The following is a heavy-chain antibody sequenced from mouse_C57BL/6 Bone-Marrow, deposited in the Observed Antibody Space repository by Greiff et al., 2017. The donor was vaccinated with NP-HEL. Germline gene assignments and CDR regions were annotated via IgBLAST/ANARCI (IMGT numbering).Heavy chain of an antibody. J-gene: IGHJ2*01. CDR3: ARDGSPYFDY. CDR1: GFTFSDYG. CDR2: ISSGSSTI. V-gene: IGHV5-17*01. D-gene: IGHD1-1*01. Sequence: EVKVEESGGGLVKPGGSLKLSCAASGFTFSDYGMHWVRQAPEKGLEWVAYISSGSSTIYYADTVKGRFTISRDNAKNTLFLQMTSLRSEDTAMYYCARDGSPYFDYWGQGTTLTVSS.